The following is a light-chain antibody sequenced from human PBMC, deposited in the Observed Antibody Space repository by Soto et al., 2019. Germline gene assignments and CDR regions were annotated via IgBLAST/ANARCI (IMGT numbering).Light chain of an antibody. V-gene: IGLV1-51*01. J-gene: IGLJ3*02. Sequence: QSVLTQPPSVSAVPGQKVTMSCSGSGSNIGNNFVSWYQQFPGTAPKLLIYDDNKRPTGIPDRFSASKSGTSATLGITGLQTGDEADYYCGTWDNSLSVVVFGGGTKVTVL. CDR1: GSNIGNNF. CDR2: DDN. CDR3: GTWDNSLSVVV.